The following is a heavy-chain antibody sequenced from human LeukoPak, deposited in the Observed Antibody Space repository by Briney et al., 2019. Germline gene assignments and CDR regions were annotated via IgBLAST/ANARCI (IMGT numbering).Heavy chain of an antibody. J-gene: IGHJ5*02. CDR2: IYHSGST. V-gene: IGHV4-30-2*01. CDR1: GGSISSGGYS. CDR3: ARSYYYGSGSYGPPNWFDP. Sequence: SETLSLTCAVSGGSISSGGYSWNWIRQPPGKGLEWIGYIYHSGSTYYNPSLKSRVTMSVDGSKNQFSLNLSSVTAADTAVYYCARSYYYGSGSYGPPNWFDPWGQGTLVTVSS. D-gene: IGHD3-10*01.